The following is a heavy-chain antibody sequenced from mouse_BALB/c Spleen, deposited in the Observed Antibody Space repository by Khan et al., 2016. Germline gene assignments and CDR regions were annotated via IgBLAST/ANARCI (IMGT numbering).Heavy chain of an antibody. D-gene: IGHD2-4*01. Sequence: EVERVESGGGLVKPGGSLKLSCAASGFTFSDYYMYWVRQTPEKRLEWVATISDGGSYTYYPDSVKGRSTISRDNAKNNLYLQMSRLKSEDTAMYYCAREGLRRGFAYWGQGTLVTVSA. CDR3: AREGLRRGFAY. J-gene: IGHJ3*01. V-gene: IGHV5-4*02. CDR1: GFTFSDYY. CDR2: ISDGGSYT.